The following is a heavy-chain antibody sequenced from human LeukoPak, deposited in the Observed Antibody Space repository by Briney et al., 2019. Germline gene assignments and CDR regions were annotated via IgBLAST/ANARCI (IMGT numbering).Heavy chain of an antibody. Sequence: PGGSLKLSCAASGFTFSNYAMHWVRQAPGKGLEWVTFIRYDGSDKYYADSVKGRFTISRDNSKNTLYLQMNSLRAEDTAVYYCAKDGRWEGNLPDYFDYWGQGTLVTVSS. D-gene: IGHD1-14*01. CDR1: GFTFSNYA. CDR3: AKDGRWEGNLPDYFDY. J-gene: IGHJ4*02. V-gene: IGHV3-30*02. CDR2: IRYDGSDK.